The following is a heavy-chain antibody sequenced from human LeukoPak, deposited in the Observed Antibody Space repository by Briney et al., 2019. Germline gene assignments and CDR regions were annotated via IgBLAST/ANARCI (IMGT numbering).Heavy chain of an antibody. CDR1: GYTFTSYG. CDR2: ISAYNGNT. J-gene: IGHJ6*03. V-gene: IGHV1-18*01. CDR3: ARSHSGYDSSHYYYYYMDV. D-gene: IGHD5-12*01. Sequence: ASVKVSCKASGYTFTSYGISWVRQAPGQGLEWMGWISAYNGNTNYAQKLQGRVTKTTDTSTSTAYMELRSLRSDDTAVYYCARSHSGYDSSHYYYYYMDVWGKGTTVTVSS.